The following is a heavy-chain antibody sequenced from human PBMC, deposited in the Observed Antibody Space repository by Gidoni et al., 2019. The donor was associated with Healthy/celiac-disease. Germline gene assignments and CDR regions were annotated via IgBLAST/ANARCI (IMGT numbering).Heavy chain of an antibody. CDR3: AKDGGGSYYGPDY. CDR1: GFTFSSYA. J-gene: IGHJ4*02. Sequence: EVQLVESGGGLVQPGGSLRLSCAAAGFTFSSYAMSWVRQAPGKGLEWVSAISGSGGSTYYADSVKGRCTISRDNSKNTLYLQMSSLRAEDTAVYYCAKDGGGSYYGPDYWGQGTLVTVSS. CDR2: ISGSGGST. D-gene: IGHD1-26*01. V-gene: IGHV3-23*04.